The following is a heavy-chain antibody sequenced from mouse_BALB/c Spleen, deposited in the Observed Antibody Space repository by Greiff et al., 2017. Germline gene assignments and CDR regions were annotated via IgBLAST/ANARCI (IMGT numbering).Heavy chain of an antibody. CDR2: INPYNDGT. CDR3: ARSEDYGNYGY. CDR1: GYTFTSYV. V-gene: IGHV1-14*01. D-gene: IGHD2-1*01. J-gene: IGHJ2*01. Sequence: VQLQQSGPELVKPGASVKMSCKASGYTFTSYVMHWVKQKPGQGLEWIGYINPYNDGTKYNEKFKGKATLTSDKSSSTAYMELSSLTSEDSAVYYCARSEDYGNYGYWGQGTTLTVSS.